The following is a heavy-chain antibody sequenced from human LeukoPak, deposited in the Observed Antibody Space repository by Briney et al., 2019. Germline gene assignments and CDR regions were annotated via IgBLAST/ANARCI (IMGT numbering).Heavy chain of an antibody. CDR1: GYSISSGYY. V-gene: IGHV4-38-2*01. D-gene: IGHD4-11*01. CDR3: ARHGNDYSSWYFDL. J-gene: IGHJ2*01. Sequence: PSETLSLTCAVSGYSISSGYYWGWIRQPPGKGLEWIGSIYHSGSTYYNPSLKSRVTISVDTSKNQFSLKLSSVTAADTAVYYCARHGNDYSSWYFDLWGRGTLVTVSS. CDR2: IYHSGST.